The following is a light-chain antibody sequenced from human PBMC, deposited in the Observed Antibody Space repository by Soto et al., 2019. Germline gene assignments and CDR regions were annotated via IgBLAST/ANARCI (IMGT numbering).Light chain of an antibody. V-gene: IGKV1-27*01. CDR2: AAS. J-gene: IGKJ1*01. CDR1: QGSDNF. Sequence: DIQMTQSPSSLSASVGDRVTITCRASQGSDNFLAWSQQKQGKVPKLLIYAASTLQSGVPSRFSGSGSGTHFILTISSLQPEDVATYYCQKYDSAPRTFGQGTKVEIK. CDR3: QKYDSAPRT.